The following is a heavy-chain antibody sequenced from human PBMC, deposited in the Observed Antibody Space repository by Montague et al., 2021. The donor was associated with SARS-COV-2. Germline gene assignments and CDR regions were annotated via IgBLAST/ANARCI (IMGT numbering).Heavy chain of an antibody. CDR2: INHSGST. Sequence: SETLSLTCAVYGGSFSGYYWSWIRQPPGKGLEWIGEINHSGSTNYNPSPKSRGTISVDTSKNQFSLKLSSVTAADTAVYYCAIPMVRGFSRAFDIWGQGTMVTVSS. D-gene: IGHD3-10*01. V-gene: IGHV4-34*01. CDR1: GGSFSGYY. CDR3: AIPMVRGFSRAFDI. J-gene: IGHJ3*02.